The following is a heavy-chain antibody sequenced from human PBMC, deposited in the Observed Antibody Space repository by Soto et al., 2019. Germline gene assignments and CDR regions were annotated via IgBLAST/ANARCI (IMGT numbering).Heavy chain of an antibody. V-gene: IGHV3-33*01. CDR1: GFYFSEFG. CDR3: ARDLEGHGDYLQY. CDR2: LWSDDVNK. Sequence: QVQLVESGGGAVQPGRSLRLSCAASGFYFSEFGMHWVRQAPGKGLEWVAVLWSDDVNKYYGDSVKGRFTISRDNSKNTLYLQMNSLRAEDTAVYYCARDLEGHGDYLQYWGHGTLVTVSS. J-gene: IGHJ4*01. D-gene: IGHD4-17*01.